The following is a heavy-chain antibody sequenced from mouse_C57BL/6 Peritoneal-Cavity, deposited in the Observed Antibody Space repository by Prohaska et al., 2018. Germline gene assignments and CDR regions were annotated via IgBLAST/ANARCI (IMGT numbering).Heavy chain of an antibody. CDR2: IWSGGST. V-gene: IGHV2-2*01. CDR3: ARGGVANYYFDY. D-gene: IGHD1-1*01. Sequence: GKGLEWLGVIWSGGSTDYNAAFISRLSISKDNSKSQVFFKMNSLQAHDTAIYYCARGGVANYYFDYWGQGTTLTVSS. J-gene: IGHJ2*01.